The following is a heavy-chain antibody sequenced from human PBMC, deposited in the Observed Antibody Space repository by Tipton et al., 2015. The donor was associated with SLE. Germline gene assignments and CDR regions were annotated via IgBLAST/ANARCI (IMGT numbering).Heavy chain of an antibody. CDR2: INYSGST. D-gene: IGHD3-22*01. J-gene: IGHJ4*02. Sequence: TLSLTCAVYGGSFSGYYWSWIRQPPGKGLEWIGEINYSGSTFYNPSLKSRVTISVDTSKNQFSLKLSSVTAADTAVYYCARATYYYDSSGYTFDYWGQGTLVTVSS. V-gene: IGHV4-34*01. CDR3: ARATYYYDSSGYTFDY. CDR1: GGSFSGYY.